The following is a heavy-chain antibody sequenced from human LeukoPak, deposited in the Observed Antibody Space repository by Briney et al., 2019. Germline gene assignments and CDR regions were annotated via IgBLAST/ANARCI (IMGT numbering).Heavy chain of an antibody. CDR2: IYTSGST. Sequence: SETLSLTCTVSGGSISSGSYYWSWIRQPAGKGLEWIARIYTSGSTNYNPSLKSRVTISVHTSKNQFSLKLSSVTAADTAVYYCARSYGGNPRFYYYYMDVWGKGTTVTVSS. CDR3: ARSYGGNPRFYYYYMDV. V-gene: IGHV4-61*02. D-gene: IGHD4-23*01. CDR1: GGSISSGSYY. J-gene: IGHJ6*03.